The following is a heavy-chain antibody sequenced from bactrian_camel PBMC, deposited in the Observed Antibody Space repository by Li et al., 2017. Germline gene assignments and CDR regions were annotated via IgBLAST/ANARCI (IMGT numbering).Heavy chain of an antibody. CDR3: AADLGWCGSRPLQREFRN. J-gene: IGHJ4*01. CDR2: FTSDGST. CDR1: GYTSMHYC. V-gene: IGHV3S55*01. D-gene: IGHD3*01. Sequence: HVQLVESGGGSVQAGGSLRLSCAASGYTSMHYCAGWFRQAPGKERERVATFTSDGSTYYADSVKGRFTISHVNANNTLHLQMNNLKPEDTAVYYCAADLGWCGSRPLQREFRNWGQGTQVTVS.